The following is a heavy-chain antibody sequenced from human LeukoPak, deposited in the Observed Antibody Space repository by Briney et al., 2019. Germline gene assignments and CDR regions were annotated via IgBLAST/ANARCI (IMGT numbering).Heavy chain of an antibody. D-gene: IGHD6-6*01. V-gene: IGHV4-61*02. J-gene: IGHJ6*02. CDR2: IYTSGST. CDR3: ARESEYSSSNYYYYDMDV. Sequence: SETLSLTCTVSGGSISSGSYYWSWIRQPAGKGLEWIGRIYTSGSTNYNPSLKSRVTISVDTSKNQFSLKLSSVTAADTAVYYCARESEYSSSNYYYYDMDVWGQGTTVTVSS. CDR1: GGSISSGSYY.